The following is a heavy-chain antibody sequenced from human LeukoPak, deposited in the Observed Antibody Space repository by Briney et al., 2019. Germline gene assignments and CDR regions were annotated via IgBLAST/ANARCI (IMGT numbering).Heavy chain of an antibody. J-gene: IGHJ4*02. V-gene: IGHV4-61*02. Sequence: SETLSLTCTVSSASISSGSYYGSWLRQPAGRGLEWIGCIYTSGSTNYTPSHKSRVTLSVATSKNQSSLKLGSVTAADTAVYYCARGGIYGSPDYYFDYWGQGTLVTVSS. CDR2: IYTSGST. CDR3: ARGGIYGSPDYYFDY. CDR1: SASISSGSYY. D-gene: IGHD3-10*01.